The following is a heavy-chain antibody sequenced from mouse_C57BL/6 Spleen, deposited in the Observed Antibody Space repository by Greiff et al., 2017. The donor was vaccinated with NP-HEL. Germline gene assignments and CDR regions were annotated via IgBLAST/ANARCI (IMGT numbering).Heavy chain of an antibody. J-gene: IGHJ3*01. Sequence: VQLQQSGAELVRPGASVTLSCKASGYTFTDYEMHWVKQTPVHGLEWIGAIDPETGGTAYNQKFKGKAILTADKSSSTAYMELRSLTSEDSAVYYCTRDYYYGSSSFAYWGQGTLVTVSA. D-gene: IGHD1-1*01. CDR3: TRDYYYGSSSFAY. CDR2: IDPETGGT. V-gene: IGHV1-15*01. CDR1: GYTFTDYE.